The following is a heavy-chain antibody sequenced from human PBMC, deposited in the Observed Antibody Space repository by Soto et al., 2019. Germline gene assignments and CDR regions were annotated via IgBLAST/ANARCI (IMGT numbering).Heavy chain of an antibody. CDR3: AKKGALGPSNHCYELDF. J-gene: IGHJ6*02. Sequence: PGGSLSLSCAASGFIFSSCAMSWVRQPPGKGLEWVSSISGSGATTYYADSAKDRFTISRDNSRDTLTLEINSLGADDTAVYYCAKKGALGPSNHCYELDFWGQGTTVTVSS. D-gene: IGHD2-15*01. V-gene: IGHV3-23*01. CDR1: GFIFSSCA. CDR2: ISGSGATT.